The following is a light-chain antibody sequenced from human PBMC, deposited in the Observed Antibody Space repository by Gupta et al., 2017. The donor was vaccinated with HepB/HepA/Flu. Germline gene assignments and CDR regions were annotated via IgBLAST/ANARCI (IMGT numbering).Light chain of an antibody. J-gene: IGKJ2*01. CDR2: WAS. Sequence: DIVMTQSPDSLAVSLGERATINCKSSQSVLYSSNNKNYLAWYQQKPGQPPKLLIYWASTRESGVPDRFSGSGSGTDFTLTISILHAEDVAVYYCQQDDSTPHTFGPGTKLEIK. CDR3: QQDDSTPHT. CDR1: QSVLYSSNNKNY. V-gene: IGKV4-1*01.